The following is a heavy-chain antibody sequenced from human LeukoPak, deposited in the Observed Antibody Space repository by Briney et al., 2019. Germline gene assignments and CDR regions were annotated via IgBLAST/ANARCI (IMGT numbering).Heavy chain of an antibody. CDR3: AKDHDSSGYYYSGSYFDY. CDR2: IKQDGSEK. V-gene: IGHV3-7*01. Sequence: GGSLRLSCAASGFTFSSYWMSWVRQAPGKGLEWVANIKQDGSEKYYVDSVKGRFTISRDNAKNSLYLQMNSLRAEDTAVYYCAKDHDSSGYYYSGSYFDYWGQGTLVTVSS. CDR1: GFTFSSYW. J-gene: IGHJ4*02. D-gene: IGHD3-22*01.